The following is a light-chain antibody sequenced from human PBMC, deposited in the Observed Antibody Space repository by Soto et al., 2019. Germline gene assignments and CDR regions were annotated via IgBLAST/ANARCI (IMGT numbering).Light chain of an antibody. CDR1: D. CDR3: QSYDSSLSVV. Sequence: DVHWYQQLPGTAPKRLMYGNSNRPSGVPDRFSGSKSGTSASLAITGLQAEDEADYYCQSYDSSLSVVFGGGTKLTVL. CDR2: GNS. J-gene: IGLJ2*01. V-gene: IGLV1-40*01.